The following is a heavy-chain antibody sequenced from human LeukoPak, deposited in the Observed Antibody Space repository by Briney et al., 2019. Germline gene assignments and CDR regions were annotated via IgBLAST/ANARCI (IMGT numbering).Heavy chain of an antibody. D-gene: IGHD4-17*01. CDR1: GGSFIGYD. V-gene: IGHV4-34*01. CDR2: INHSGGT. CDR3: ARGTMTTVTYYFDY. Sequence: SETLSLTCAVYGGSFIGYDWTWIRQPPGKGLEWIGEINHSGGTNYNPSLKSRVTISVDTSKNQFSLKLSSVTAADTAVYYCARGTMTTVTYYFDYWGQGTLVTVSS. J-gene: IGHJ4*02.